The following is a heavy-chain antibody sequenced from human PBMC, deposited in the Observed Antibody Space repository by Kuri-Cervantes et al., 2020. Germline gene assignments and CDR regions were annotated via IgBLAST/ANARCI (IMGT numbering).Heavy chain of an antibody. J-gene: IGHJ1*01. CDR3: ARDVAVAGTLFQH. D-gene: IGHD6-19*01. V-gene: IGHV3-23*01. CDR2: ISGSGGST. CDR1: GFTFSNYA. Sequence: GESLKISCAASGFTFSNYAMSWVRQAPGKGLEWVSAISGSGGSTYYADSVKGRFTISRDNSKNTLYLQMNSLRAEDTAVYYCARDVAVAGTLFQHWGQGTLVTVSS.